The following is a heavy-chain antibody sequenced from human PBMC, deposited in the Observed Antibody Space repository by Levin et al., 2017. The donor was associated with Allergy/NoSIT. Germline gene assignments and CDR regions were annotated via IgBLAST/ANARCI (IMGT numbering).Heavy chain of an antibody. D-gene: IGHD3-22*01. J-gene: IGHJ4*02. Sequence: ASVKVSCKASGNTFTSYYMHWVRQAPGQGLEWVGLINPSSGSTNYAQKFQGRVTMTRDTPTRTVSMELSSLRSEDTAVYYCATGDYSDSSAYYFDYWGQGTLVTVSS. V-gene: IGHV1-46*01. CDR3: ATGDYSDSSAYYFDY. CDR2: INPSSGST. CDR1: GNTFTSYY.